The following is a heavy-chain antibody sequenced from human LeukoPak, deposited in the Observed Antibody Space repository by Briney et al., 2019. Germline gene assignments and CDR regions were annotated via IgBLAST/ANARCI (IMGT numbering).Heavy chain of an antibody. D-gene: IGHD4-23*01. Sequence: SETLSLTCTVSGASISNYYWGWVRQPPGKGLEWVGYIYYSGSTNYNPSLKSRVTISLDTSKNQFSLNLTSVTAADTAVYYCARDLGPQLPSSLDYWGQGTLVTVSS. CDR2: IYYSGST. J-gene: IGHJ4*02. CDR1: GASISNYY. CDR3: ARDLGPQLPSSLDY. V-gene: IGHV4-59*01.